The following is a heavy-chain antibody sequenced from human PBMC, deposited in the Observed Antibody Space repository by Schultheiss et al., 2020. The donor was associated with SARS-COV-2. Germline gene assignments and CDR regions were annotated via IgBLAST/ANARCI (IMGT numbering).Heavy chain of an antibody. CDR3: ARDWAPMRYSYGSYYYYYGMDV. Sequence: GGSLRLSCAASGFTFSNAWMSWVRQAPGKGLEWVGRIKSKTDGGTTDYAAPVKGRFTISRDDSKNTLYLQMNSLRAEDTAVYYCARDWAPMRYSYGSYYYYYGMDVWGQGTTVTVSS. CDR2: IKSKTDGGTT. V-gene: IGHV3-15*01. CDR1: GFTFSNAW. J-gene: IGHJ6*02. D-gene: IGHD5-18*01.